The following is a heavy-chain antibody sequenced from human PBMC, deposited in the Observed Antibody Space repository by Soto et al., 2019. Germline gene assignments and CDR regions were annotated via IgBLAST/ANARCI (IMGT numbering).Heavy chain of an antibody. J-gene: IGHJ4*02. Sequence: GGSLRLSCAASGFTFSNYSMNWVRQAPGKGLEWVSYISSSSSTIYYADSVKGRFTISRDNAKNSLYLQMNSLRDEDTAVYYCARGPYSIFWYSIRPPMSFDYWGPGIRVTLFS. V-gene: IGHV3-48*02. D-gene: IGHD3-3*02. CDR2: ISSSSSTI. CDR1: GFTFSNYS. CDR3: ARGPYSIFWYSIRPPMSFDY.